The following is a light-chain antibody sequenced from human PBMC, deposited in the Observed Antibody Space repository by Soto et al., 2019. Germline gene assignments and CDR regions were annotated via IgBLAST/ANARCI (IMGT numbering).Light chain of an antibody. CDR1: QSVSNN. CDR3: QQNNHWLWT. V-gene: IGKV3D-15*01. CDR2: GAS. J-gene: IGKJ1*01. Sequence: EIVLTQSPGTPSLSPGERATLSCRASQSVSNNYLAWYQQKPGQAPRLLIYGASNRATGIPDRFSGSGSGTEFTLTITSLQSEDFAVYYCQQNNHWLWTFGQGTKVDIK.